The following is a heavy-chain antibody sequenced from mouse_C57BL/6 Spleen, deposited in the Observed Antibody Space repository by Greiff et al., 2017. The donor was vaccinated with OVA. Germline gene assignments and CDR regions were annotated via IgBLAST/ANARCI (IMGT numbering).Heavy chain of an antibody. CDR3: ARFPFYYYGSSYAMDY. J-gene: IGHJ4*01. D-gene: IGHD1-1*01. CDR1: GFTFTDYY. Sequence: EVKLVESGGGLVQPGGSLSLSCAASGFTFTDYYMSWVRQPPGKALEWLGFIRNKANGYTTEYSASVKGRFTISRDNSQSILYLQMNALRAEDSATYYCARFPFYYYGSSYAMDYWGQGTSVTVSS. V-gene: IGHV7-3*01. CDR2: IRNKANGYTT.